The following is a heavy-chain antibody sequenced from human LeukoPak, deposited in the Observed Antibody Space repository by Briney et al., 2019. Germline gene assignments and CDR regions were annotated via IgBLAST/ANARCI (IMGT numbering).Heavy chain of an antibody. Sequence: SETLSLTCTVSGGSISSSSYYWGWIRQPPGKGLEWIGSIYYSGSTYYNPSLKSRVTISVDTSKNQFSLKLSSVTAADTAVYYCARDSNGELYFDYWGQGTLVTVSS. CDR1: GGSISSSSYY. V-gene: IGHV4-39*07. J-gene: IGHJ4*02. CDR2: IYYSGST. CDR3: ARDSNGELYFDY. D-gene: IGHD2-8*01.